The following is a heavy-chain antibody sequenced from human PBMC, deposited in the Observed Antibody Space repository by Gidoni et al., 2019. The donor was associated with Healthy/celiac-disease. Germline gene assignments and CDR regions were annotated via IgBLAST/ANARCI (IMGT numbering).Heavy chain of an antibody. CDR1: GGSISSGDYY. J-gene: IGHJ4*02. CDR2: IYYSGST. V-gene: IGHV4-30-4*01. D-gene: IGHD3-10*01. Sequence: QVQLQESGPGLVKPSQTLSLTCTFSGGSISSGDYYWSWIRQPPGKGLEWIGYIYYSGSTYYNPSLKSRVTISVDTSKNQFSLKLSSVTAADTAVYYCASYGSGSYYNFDYWGQGTLVTVSS. CDR3: ASYGSGSYYNFDY.